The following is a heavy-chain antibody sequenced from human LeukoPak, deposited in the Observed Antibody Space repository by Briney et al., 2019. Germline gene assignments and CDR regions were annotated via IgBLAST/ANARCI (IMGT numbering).Heavy chain of an antibody. J-gene: IGHJ6*03. CDR1: GGSISSYY. D-gene: IGHD6-13*01. CDR3: ARRLVRPPFYYLDV. Sequence: PSETLSLTCTVSGGSISSYYWSWIRQPPGKGLEWIGYIYYSGSTNYNPSLKSRVTISLDTSKSQFSLKLRSVTAADTAIYYCARRLVRPPFYYLDVWGNGTMVTISS. V-gene: IGHV4-59*12. CDR2: IYYSGST.